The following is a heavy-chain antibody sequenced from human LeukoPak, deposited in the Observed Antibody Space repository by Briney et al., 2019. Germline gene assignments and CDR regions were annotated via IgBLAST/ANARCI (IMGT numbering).Heavy chain of an antibody. D-gene: IGHD5-24*01. Sequence: PSETLSLTCTVSGGSISSSSYYWGWIRQPPGKGLEWIGEINHSGSTNYNPSLKSRVTISVDTSKNQFSLKLSSVTAADTAVYYCAAYKGRWLQLIGAFDIWGQGTMVTVSS. J-gene: IGHJ3*02. CDR3: AAYKGRWLQLIGAFDI. CDR2: INHSGST. V-gene: IGHV4-39*07. CDR1: GGSISSSSYY.